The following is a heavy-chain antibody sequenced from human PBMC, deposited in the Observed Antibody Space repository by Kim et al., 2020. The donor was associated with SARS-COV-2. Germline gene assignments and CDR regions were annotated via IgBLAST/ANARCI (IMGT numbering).Heavy chain of an antibody. CDR1: GFTFSDYY. Sequence: GGSLRLSCAASGFTFSDYYMSWIRQAPGKGLEWISYISGGADHIYYGDSVKGRFTISRDNAKKSLYLQMNSLRAEDTAVYHCARGWQSAARGNWVDPWGQGTLVTVSS. V-gene: IGHV3-11*01. CDR3: ARGWQSAARGNWVDP. D-gene: IGHD6-6*01. CDR2: ISGGADHI. J-gene: IGHJ5*02.